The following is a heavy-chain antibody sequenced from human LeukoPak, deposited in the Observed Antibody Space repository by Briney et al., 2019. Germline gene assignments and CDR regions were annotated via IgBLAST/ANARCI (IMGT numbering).Heavy chain of an antibody. CDR3: PRDLASMGVIFLDY. V-gene: IGHV1-18*01. D-gene: IGHD3-16*02. CDR1: GYTFTSFG. J-gene: IGHJ4*02. CDR2: ISAYNGNT. Sequence: ASVKVSCKASGYTFTSFGISWVRQAPGQGLEWMGLISAYNGNTNYAQKLQGRVTMTTDTSTSTAYLELRSLRSDDTAVYYCPRDLASMGVIFLDYWGQGTLVTVSS.